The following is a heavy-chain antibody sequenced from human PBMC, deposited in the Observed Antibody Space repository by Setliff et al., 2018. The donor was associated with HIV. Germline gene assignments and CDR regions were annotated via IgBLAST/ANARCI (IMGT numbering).Heavy chain of an antibody. J-gene: IGHJ5*02. V-gene: IGHV1-69*13. D-gene: IGHD4-4*01. CDR1: GGTFSKDA. CDR2: IIPIFSTT. CDR3: ARDEGMTTRRGRSDP. Sequence: SVKVSCKASGGTFSKDAINWVREAPGRGLEWMGGIIPIFSTTTYAQKFQGRVTITADDSTSTVYMELSSLKSEDTAMYYCARDEGMTTRRGRSDPWGQGTLVTVSS.